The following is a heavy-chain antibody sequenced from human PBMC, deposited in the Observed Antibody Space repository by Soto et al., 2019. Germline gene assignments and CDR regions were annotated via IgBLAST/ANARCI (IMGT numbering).Heavy chain of an antibody. J-gene: IGHJ4*02. Sequence: PGGSLRLSCAASGFTFSSYGMHWVRQAPGKGLEWVAVISYDGSNKYYADSVKGRFTISRDNSKNTLYLQMNSLRAEDTAVYYFCSYYYDRRRGRPFDYWGQGTLVTVSS. CDR2: ISYDGSNK. CDR1: GFTFSSYG. V-gene: IGHV3-30*03. D-gene: IGHD3-22*01. CDR3: CSYYYDRRRGRPFDY.